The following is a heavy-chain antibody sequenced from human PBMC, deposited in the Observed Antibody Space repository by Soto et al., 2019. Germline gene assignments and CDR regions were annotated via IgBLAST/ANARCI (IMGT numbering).Heavy chain of an antibody. CDR3: ARSITGYSYADS. Sequence: EVQLVEAGGGLVQPGGSLRLSCAASGFTFSSYWMHWVRQAPGKGLVWVSRINSDVSSTVYVDSVKGRFTISRDNAKNTLYLQMNSLRAEDTAVYYCARSITGYSYADSWGQGTLVTVSS. CDR2: INSDVSST. V-gene: IGHV3-74*01. D-gene: IGHD5-18*01. CDR1: GFTFSSYW. J-gene: IGHJ4*02.